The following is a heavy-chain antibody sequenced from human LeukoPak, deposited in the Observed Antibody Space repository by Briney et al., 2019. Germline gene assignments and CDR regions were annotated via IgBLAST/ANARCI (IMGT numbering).Heavy chain of an antibody. Sequence: GRSLRLSCAASGFTFSSYGMHWVRQAPGKGLEWVAVISYDGSNKYYADSVKGRFTISRDNSKNTLYLQMNSLRAEDTAVYYCAKDQGVVGAPSPRYYYGMDVWAKGPRSPSP. D-gene: IGHD1-26*01. CDR1: GFTFSSYG. CDR2: ISYDGSNK. V-gene: IGHV3-30*18. J-gene: IGHJ6*02. CDR3: AKDQGVVGAPSPRYYYGMDV.